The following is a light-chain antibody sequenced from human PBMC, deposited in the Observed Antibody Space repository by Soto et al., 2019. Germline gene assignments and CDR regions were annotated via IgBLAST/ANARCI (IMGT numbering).Light chain of an antibody. Sequence: QSVLTQPPSVSAAPGQKVTISCSGSSSNIGGNSVSWYQQLPGTAPQLLIYYDDMRPPGIPDPFSVSKSGSSATLGITVFETGDEADYYCGSWDSSLSAYVFGTGTKVTVL. CDR3: GSWDSSLSAYV. CDR1: SSNIGGNS. J-gene: IGLJ1*01. V-gene: IGLV1-51*01. CDR2: YDD.